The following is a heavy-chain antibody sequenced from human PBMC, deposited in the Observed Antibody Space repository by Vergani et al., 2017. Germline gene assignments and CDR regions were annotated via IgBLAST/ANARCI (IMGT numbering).Heavy chain of an antibody. CDR2: INPSGGHT. Sequence: QVQVVQSGAEVKKSGASVKVSCKTSGYTFSNYYMHWVRQAPGQGLEWMGIINPSGGHTNYAQKFQGRVTMTRDTSTSTVYMELSSLRSEDTAIYYCGRGDYGILTGYRYCGQGTLVTVSA. CDR1: GYTFSNYY. D-gene: IGHD3-9*01. J-gene: IGHJ4*02. V-gene: IGHV1-46*03. CDR3: GRGDYGILTGYRY.